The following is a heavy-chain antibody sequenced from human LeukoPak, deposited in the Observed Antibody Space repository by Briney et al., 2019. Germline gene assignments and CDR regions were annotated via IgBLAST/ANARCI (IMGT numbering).Heavy chain of an antibody. D-gene: IGHD4-17*01. J-gene: IGHJ4*02. V-gene: IGHV4-61*01. CDR1: GGSVTSGTYY. CDR3: ASPGPDYGDYAYAY. CDR2: TYYTGTT. Sequence: PSETLSLTCSVSGGSVTSGTYYWTWIRQSAGKGLEWIGYTYYTGTTNYNPSLKSRVTISLDTSKNQFSLRVSSATAADTGTYYCASPGPDYGDYAYAYWGQGSLVTVSS.